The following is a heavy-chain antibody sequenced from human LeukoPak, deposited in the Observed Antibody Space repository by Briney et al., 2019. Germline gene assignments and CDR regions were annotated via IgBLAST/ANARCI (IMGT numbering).Heavy chain of an antibody. CDR2: ISFDGNNK. J-gene: IGHJ6*02. Sequence: QAGGSLRLSCAASGITFSSYGMHWVRQAPGKGLEWVAVISFDGNNKYYADSVKGRFTISRDNSKNTLYLQMNSLRAEDSAVYYCAKDYTFYYGSGSHDYAMDVWGQGTTVTVSS. V-gene: IGHV3-30*18. CDR1: GITFSSYG. D-gene: IGHD3-10*01. CDR3: AKDYTFYYGSGSHDYAMDV.